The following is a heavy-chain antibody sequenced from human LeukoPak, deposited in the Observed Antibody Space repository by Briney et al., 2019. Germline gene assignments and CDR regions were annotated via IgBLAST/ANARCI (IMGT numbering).Heavy chain of an antibody. V-gene: IGHV4-39*07. CDR2: IYYSVST. D-gene: IGHD6-13*01. CDR3: ARGEGSSWYGYY. J-gene: IGHJ4*02. CDR1: GGSISSSSYY. Sequence: SETLSLTCTVSGGSISSSSYYWGWIRQPPGKGLEWIGRIYYSVSTYYNPSLKSRVTISVDTSKNQFSLKLSSVTAADTAVYYCARGEGSSWYGYYWGQGTLVTVSS.